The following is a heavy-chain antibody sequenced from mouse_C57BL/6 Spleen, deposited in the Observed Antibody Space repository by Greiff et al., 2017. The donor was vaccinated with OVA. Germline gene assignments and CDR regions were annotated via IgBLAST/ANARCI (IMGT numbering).Heavy chain of an antibody. D-gene: IGHD2-4*01. CDR3: ARRRGLRDYAMDY. V-gene: IGHV5-17*01. CDR2: ISSGSSTI. CDR1: GFTFSDYG. J-gene: IGHJ4*01. Sequence: EVHLVESGGGLVKPGGSLKLSCAASGFTFSDYGMHWVRQAPEKGLEWVAYISSGSSTIYYADTVKGRFTISRDNAKNTLFLQMTSLRSEDTAMYYCARRRGLRDYAMDYWGQGTSVTVSS.